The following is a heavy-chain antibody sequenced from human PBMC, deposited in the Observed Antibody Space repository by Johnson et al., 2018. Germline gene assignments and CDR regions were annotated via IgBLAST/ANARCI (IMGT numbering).Heavy chain of an antibody. CDR2: ISGSGGST. Sequence: VQLVQSGGGVVQPGRSLRLSCAASGFTFRNYGMHWVRQAPGKGLEWVSAISGSGGSTYYADSVKGRFTISRDNSKNTLYLQMNSLRAEDTAVYYCAREGWEILSGYYYYYMDVWGKGTTVTVSS. J-gene: IGHJ6*03. CDR1: GFTFRNYG. D-gene: IGHD1-26*01. V-gene: IGHV3-23*04. CDR3: AREGWEILSGYYYYYMDV.